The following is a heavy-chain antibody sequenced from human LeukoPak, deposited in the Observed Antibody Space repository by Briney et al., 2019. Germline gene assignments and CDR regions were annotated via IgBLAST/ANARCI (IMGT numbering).Heavy chain of an antibody. J-gene: IGHJ5*02. CDR1: GYTFTGYY. CDR2: INPNSGGT. V-gene: IGHV1-2*02. Sequence: ASVKVCCKASGYTFTGYYMHWVRQAPGQGLEWMGWINPNSGGTNYAQKFQGRVTMTRDTSISTAYMELSRLRSDDTAVYYCARETSHDSSGYYPNWFDPWGQGTLVTVSS. CDR3: ARETSHDSSGYYPNWFDP. D-gene: IGHD3-22*01.